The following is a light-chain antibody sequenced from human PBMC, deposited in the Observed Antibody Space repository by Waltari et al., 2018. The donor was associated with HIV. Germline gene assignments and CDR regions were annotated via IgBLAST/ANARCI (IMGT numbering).Light chain of an antibody. CDR3: QSADSSGTSVE. Sequence: SSELTQPPSVSVSPGQTAKITCPGDILPSQYVSWYLQKPGQAPVLIIKKDSERPSGIPERFSGSTSGTIVTLTITGVQTEDEADYYCQSADSSGTSVEFGGGTKLTVL. V-gene: IGLV3-25*03. CDR1: ILPSQY. J-gene: IGLJ2*01. CDR2: KDS.